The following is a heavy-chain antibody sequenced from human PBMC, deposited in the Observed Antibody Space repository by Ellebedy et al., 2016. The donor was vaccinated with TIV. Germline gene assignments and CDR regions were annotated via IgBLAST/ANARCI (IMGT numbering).Heavy chain of an antibody. V-gene: IGHV3-30*02. CDR1: GFTFSDYG. CDR2: IRLDGNKK. Sequence: GESLKISCAVSGFTFSDYGIHWVRQAPGKGLEWVAFIRLDGNKKYYADSVKGRFAISRDTSKNTLYLQMHTLTAGDTALNFCATESADFSRRALDSWGPGTLVTVSS. CDR3: ATESADFSRRALDS. J-gene: IGHJ5*01. D-gene: IGHD2-21*02.